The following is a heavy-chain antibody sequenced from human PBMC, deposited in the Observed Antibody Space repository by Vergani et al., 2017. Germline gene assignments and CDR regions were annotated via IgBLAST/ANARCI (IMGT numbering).Heavy chain of an antibody. V-gene: IGHV3-23*01. J-gene: IGHJ4*02. CDR2: ISGSGGST. D-gene: IGHD6-19*01. CDR3: AKERVXSSGWYVTLAYLDY. Sequence: EVQLLESGGGLVQPGGSLRLSCAASGFTFSSYAMSWVRQAPGKGLEWVSAISGSGGSTYYADSVKGRFTISRDNSKNTLYLQMNSLRAEDTAVYYCAKERVXSSGWYVTLAYLDYWGQGTLVTVSS. CDR1: GFTFSSYA.